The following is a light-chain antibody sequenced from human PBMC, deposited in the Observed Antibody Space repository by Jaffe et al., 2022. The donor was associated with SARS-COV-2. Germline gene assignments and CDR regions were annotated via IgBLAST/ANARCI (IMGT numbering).Light chain of an antibody. V-gene: IGLV2-8*01. J-gene: IGLJ3*02. CDR1: SSDVGAYDY. CDR2: EVA. Sequence: QSALTQPPSASGSPGQSVTISCTGTSSDVGAYDYVSWYQQHPGKAPKLVIYEVAKRPSGVPDRFFGSKSGNTASLTVSGLQPEDEADYYCSSCAVSNSWVFGGGTKLTVL. CDR3: SSCAVSNSWV.